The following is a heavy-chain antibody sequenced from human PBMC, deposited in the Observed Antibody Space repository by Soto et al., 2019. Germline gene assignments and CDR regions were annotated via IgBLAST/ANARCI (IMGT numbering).Heavy chain of an antibody. D-gene: IGHD3-16*01. V-gene: IGHV3-21*02. Sequence: EVQLVESGGGLVQPGGSLRLSCAASGFARSRHGMNWVRQAPGKGLEWVSFISSNSEYKFYADAVKGRCTNSRHNAGNSVSLQLHGLRIAQTAGYSCTREVHPWARPEFDSWDQGALVTVYS. CDR2: ISSNSEYK. CDR1: GFARSRHG. CDR3: TREVHPWARPEFDS. J-gene: IGHJ4*02.